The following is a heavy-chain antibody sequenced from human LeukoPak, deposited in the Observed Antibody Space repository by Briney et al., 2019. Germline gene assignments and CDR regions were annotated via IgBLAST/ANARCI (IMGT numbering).Heavy chain of an antibody. Sequence: SETLSLTCTVSGGSISSSSYYWGWIRQPPGKGLEWIGSIYYSGSTYYNPSLKSRVTISVDTSKNQFSLKLSSVTAADTAVYYCARTVSGIAAFEDYWGQGTLVTVSS. J-gene: IGHJ4*02. V-gene: IGHV4-39*01. CDR2: IYYSGST. D-gene: IGHD1-14*01. CDR3: ARTVSGIAAFEDY. CDR1: GGSISSSSYY.